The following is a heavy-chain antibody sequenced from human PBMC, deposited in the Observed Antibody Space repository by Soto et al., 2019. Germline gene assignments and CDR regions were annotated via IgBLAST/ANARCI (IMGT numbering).Heavy chain of an antibody. CDR1: GDTFTGYY. Sequence: QVQLVQSGAEVKKPGASVKVSCKASGDTFTGYYMHWVRQAPGQGLEWLGWINPNSGGTNYAQKFQGRVTMTRDTSISTAYMELSRLRFDDTAVYYCARDEYSSSWYEGDYWGQGTLVTVSS. V-gene: IGHV1-2*02. CDR2: INPNSGGT. D-gene: IGHD6-13*01. J-gene: IGHJ4*02. CDR3: ARDEYSSSWYEGDY.